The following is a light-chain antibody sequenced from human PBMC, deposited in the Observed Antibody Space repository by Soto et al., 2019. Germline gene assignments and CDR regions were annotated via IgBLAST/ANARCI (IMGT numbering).Light chain of an antibody. CDR2: GTS. J-gene: IGKJ5*01. V-gene: IGKV3-20*01. CDR3: QHYGRSPIT. CDR1: QSVGSSY. Sequence: EIVLTQSPGTLSLSPGERATLSFRAIQSVGSSYLAWYQQKPGQAPRLLISGTSSRATGIPDRFSGSGSGTDFTLTISRLEPEDFALYYCQHYGRSPITFGQGTRLEIK.